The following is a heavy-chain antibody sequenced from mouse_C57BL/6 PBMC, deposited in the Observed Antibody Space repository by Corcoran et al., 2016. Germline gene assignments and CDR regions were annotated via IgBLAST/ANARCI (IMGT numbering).Heavy chain of an antibody. D-gene: IGHD1-1*01. V-gene: IGHV1-26*01. CDR2: INPNNGGT. Sequence: EVQLQQSGPELVMPGASVKISCKASGYTFTDYYMNWVKQSHGKSLEWIGDINPNNGGTSYNQKFKGKATLTVDKSSSTAYMELRSLTSEDSAVYYCARHGSSSWFAYWGQGTLVTVSA. CDR1: GYTFTDYY. J-gene: IGHJ3*01. CDR3: ARHGSSSWFAY.